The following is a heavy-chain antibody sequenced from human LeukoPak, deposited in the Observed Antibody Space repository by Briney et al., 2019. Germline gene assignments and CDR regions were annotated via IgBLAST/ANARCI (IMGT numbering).Heavy chain of an antibody. V-gene: IGHV1-2*02. Sequence: ASVKVSCKASGYTFTGYYMHWVRQAPGQGLDWMGWINPNSGGTNYAQKFQGRVTMTSDTSISTAYMELRRLRSDDTAVYSCARGGYCSSTSCTDFDYWGQGTLVTVSS. D-gene: IGHD2-2*01. J-gene: IGHJ4*02. CDR2: INPNSGGT. CDR1: GYTFTGYY. CDR3: ARGGYCSSTSCTDFDY.